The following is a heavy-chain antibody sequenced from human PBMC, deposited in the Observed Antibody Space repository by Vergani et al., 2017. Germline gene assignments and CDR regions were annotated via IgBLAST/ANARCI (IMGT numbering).Heavy chain of an antibody. CDR2: INPSGGST. CDR3: ARDLAVAYYYDSSGYYYEDY. CDR1: GYTFTSYY. D-gene: IGHD3-22*01. J-gene: IGHJ4*02. Sequence: QVQLVQSGAEVKKPGASVKVSCKASGYTFTSYYMHWVRQAPGQGLEWMGIINPSGGSTSYAQKFQGRVTMTRDTSTSTVYMELSSLRSEDTAVDYCARDLAVAYYYDSSGYYYEDYWGQGTLVTVSS. V-gene: IGHV1-46*03.